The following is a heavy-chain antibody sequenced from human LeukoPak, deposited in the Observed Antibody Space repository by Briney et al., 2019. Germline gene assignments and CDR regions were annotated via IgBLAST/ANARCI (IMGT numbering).Heavy chain of an antibody. D-gene: IGHD4-17*01. CDR3: AISTVTDLGGWFDP. V-gene: IGHV4-30-4*08. J-gene: IGHJ5*02. CDR1: GGSISSGDYY. CDR2: IYSSGRT. Sequence: SETLSLTCTVSGGSISSGDYYWSWIRQPPGKGLDWIGYIYSSGRTYYNPSLKSRVTISLDTSKNQFSLKLSSVTAADTAMYYCAISTVTDLGGWFDPWGQGTLVTVSS.